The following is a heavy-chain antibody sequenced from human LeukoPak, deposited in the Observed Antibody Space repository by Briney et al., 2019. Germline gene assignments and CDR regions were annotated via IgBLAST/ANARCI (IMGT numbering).Heavy chain of an antibody. Sequence: GGSLRLSCAASGFTVSSSYMSWVRQAPGKGLEWVSVIYSGGSGSTYYADSVKGRFTISRDNSKNTLNLQMNSLRAEDTPVYYCAHRKATSWAHDYWGQGTLVTVSS. D-gene: IGHD2-2*01. CDR1: GFTVSSSY. V-gene: IGHV3-53*01. CDR3: AHRKATSWAHDY. J-gene: IGHJ4*02. CDR2: IYSGGSGST.